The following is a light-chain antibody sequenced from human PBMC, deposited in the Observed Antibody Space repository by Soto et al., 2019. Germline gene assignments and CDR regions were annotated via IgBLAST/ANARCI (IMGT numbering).Light chain of an antibody. V-gene: IGKV3-20*01. CDR1: QTVRSC. J-gene: IGKJ4*01. CDR3: QQYGSSLT. Sequence: EIVLTQSPATLSVSPGERATLSCRASQTVRSCLAWYQQKHGQAPKLLIYEASNRTSGVPDRFSGSGSGTETPLTISRLEPEDFAVYYCQQYGSSLTFGGGTKVDNK. CDR2: EAS.